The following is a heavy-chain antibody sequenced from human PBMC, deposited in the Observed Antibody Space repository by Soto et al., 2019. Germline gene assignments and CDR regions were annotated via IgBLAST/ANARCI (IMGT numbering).Heavy chain of an antibody. V-gene: IGHV4-34*01. J-gene: IGHJ5*02. CDR3: ARAYDYGDHIT. CDR2: INHSGST. Sequence: QVQLQQWGAGLLKPSETLSLTCAVYGGSFSGYYWSWIRQPPGKGLEWIGEINHSGSTNYNPSLKSRVTISVDTSKNQFSLKLSSVTAADTAVYYCARAYDYGDHITWGQGNLVTVSS. CDR1: GGSFSGYY. D-gene: IGHD4-17*01.